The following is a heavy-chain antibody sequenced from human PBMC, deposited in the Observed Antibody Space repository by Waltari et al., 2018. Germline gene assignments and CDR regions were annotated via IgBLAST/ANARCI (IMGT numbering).Heavy chain of an antibody. CDR3: ARDRGYCGGDCYKNLDS. CDR1: GFTFRYYW. J-gene: IGHJ4*02. V-gene: IGHV3-7*01. Sequence: EVQLVESGGGLVQPGGSLRLYCAAFGFTFRYYWMSWVRQAPGKGCEWVDNIKEDGGEKYYVDSGKGRFTVSRDNAKNSLYLQMSSRRAEDTAVYYCARDRGYCGGDCYKNLDSWGQGTLVAVSS. CDR2: IKEDGGEK. D-gene: IGHD2-21*01.